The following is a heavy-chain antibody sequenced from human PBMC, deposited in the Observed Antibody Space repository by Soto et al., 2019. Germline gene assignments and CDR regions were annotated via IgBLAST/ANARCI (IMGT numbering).Heavy chain of an antibody. CDR2: INTYNGNT. D-gene: IGHD3-10*01. Sequence: QVQLVQSGAEVKKPGASVKVSCKASGYTFTNYGMSWVRQAPGQGLEWMGWINTYNGNTNHAQKLQGRVNMTTDTSTSTAYMALRSLRSDDTAVYYCARGVGSGTYYNQYDWFDPWGQGTLVTVSS. V-gene: IGHV1-18*01. CDR3: ARGVGSGTYYNQYDWFDP. J-gene: IGHJ5*02. CDR1: GYTFTNYG.